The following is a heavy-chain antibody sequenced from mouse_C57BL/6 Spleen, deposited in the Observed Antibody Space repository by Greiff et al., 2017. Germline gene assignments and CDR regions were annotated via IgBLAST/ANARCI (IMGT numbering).Heavy chain of an antibody. D-gene: IGHD3-2*02. Sequence: EVKLLESGPGMVKPSQSLSLTCTVTGYSITSGYDWHWIRHFPGNKLEWMGYISYSGSTNYNPSLKSRISITHDTSKNHFFLKLNSVTTEDTATYYCARESSDSSGYWFAYWGQGTLVTVSA. CDR3: ARESSDSSGYWFAY. V-gene: IGHV3-1*01. CDR1: GYSITSGYD. CDR2: ISYSGST. J-gene: IGHJ3*01.